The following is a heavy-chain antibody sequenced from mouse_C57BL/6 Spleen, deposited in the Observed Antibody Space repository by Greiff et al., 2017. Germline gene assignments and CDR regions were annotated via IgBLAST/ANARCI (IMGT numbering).Heavy chain of an antibody. CDR3: ARGGVLGFDY. CDR1: GFTFSDYY. D-gene: IGHD4-1*01. Sequence: DVKLVESEGGLVQPGSSMKLSCTASGFTFSDYYMAWVRQVPEKGLEWVANINYDGSSTYYLDSLKSRFIISRDNAKNILYLQMSSLKSEDTATYYCARGGVLGFDYWGQGTTLTVSS. V-gene: IGHV5-16*01. CDR2: INYDGSST. J-gene: IGHJ2*01.